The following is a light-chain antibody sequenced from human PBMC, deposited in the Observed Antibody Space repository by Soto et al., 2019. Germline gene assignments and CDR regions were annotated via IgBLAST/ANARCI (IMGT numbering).Light chain of an antibody. J-gene: IGLJ1*01. CDR1: SSDVGAYNY. CDR3: CSYAGSYTGV. Sequence: QSALTQPRSVSGSPGQSVTISCTGTSSDVGAYNYVSWYQRHPGKAPKFMIYDVSKRPSGVPDRFSGSKSGNTASLTISGLQAEDEADYYCCSYAGSYTGVFGTGTKVTVL. V-gene: IGLV2-11*01. CDR2: DVS.